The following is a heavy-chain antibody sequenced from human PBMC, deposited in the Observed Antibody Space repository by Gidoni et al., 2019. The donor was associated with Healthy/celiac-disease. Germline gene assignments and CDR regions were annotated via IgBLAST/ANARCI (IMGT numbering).Heavy chain of an antibody. CDR1: GGSISSSSYY. D-gene: IGHD6-19*01. V-gene: IGHV4-39*01. Sequence: QLQLQESGPGLGKPSETLSLTCTVSGGSISSSSYYWGWIRQPPGKGLEWIGSIYYRGRTYYNPSPKRRVTISVDTSKNQFSLKLSSVTAADTAVYYCARREKGDSSGWYPQLRVSWYFDLWGRGTLVTVSS. CDR3: ARREKGDSSGWYPQLRVSWYFDL. J-gene: IGHJ2*01. CDR2: IYYRGRT.